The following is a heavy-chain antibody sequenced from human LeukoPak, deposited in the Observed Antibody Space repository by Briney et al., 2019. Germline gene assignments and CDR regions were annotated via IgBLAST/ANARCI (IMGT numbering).Heavy chain of an antibody. CDR1: GFTVSSNY. V-gene: IGHV3-53*01. CDR2: IYSGGST. D-gene: IGHD6-19*01. Sequence: GGSLRLSCAASGFTVSSNYMSWVRQAPGKGLEWVSVIYSGGSTYYADSVKGRFTISRDNSKNTLYLQMNSLRVEDTAAYYCAKVRAPSGWFNSDYWGQGTLVTVSS. CDR3: AKVRAPSGWFNSDY. J-gene: IGHJ4*02.